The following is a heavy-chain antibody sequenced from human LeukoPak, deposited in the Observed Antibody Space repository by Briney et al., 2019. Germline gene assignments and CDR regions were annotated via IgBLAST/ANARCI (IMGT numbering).Heavy chain of an antibody. D-gene: IGHD3-22*01. Sequence: GGSLRLSCAASGFTFGSSVMSWVRQAPGKGLERVSGISGSGGTTHYADSVKGRFTISRDNSKNTLYLQMSSLRAEDTAVYYCARGPLRLYSYDSSANYFRWFGPWGQGTLVTVSS. CDR1: GFTFGSSV. J-gene: IGHJ5*02. CDR3: ARGPLRLYSYDSSANYFRWFGP. V-gene: IGHV3-23*01. CDR2: ISGSGGTT.